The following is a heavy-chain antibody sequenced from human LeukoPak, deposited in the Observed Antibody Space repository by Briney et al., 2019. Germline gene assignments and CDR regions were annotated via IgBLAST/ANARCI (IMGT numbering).Heavy chain of an antibody. CDR1: GFTFDDYV. V-gene: IGHV3-43*02. Sequence: PGGSLRLSCAASGFTFDDYVMHWVRQAPGKGLEWVSLISGDGGDTYYADSVKGRFTISRDNSRNSLYLQMNSLRTDDTALYYCAKDMVRGVNDYWGQGTLVTVSS. CDR2: ISGDGGDT. D-gene: IGHD3-10*01. J-gene: IGHJ4*02. CDR3: AKDMVRGVNDY.